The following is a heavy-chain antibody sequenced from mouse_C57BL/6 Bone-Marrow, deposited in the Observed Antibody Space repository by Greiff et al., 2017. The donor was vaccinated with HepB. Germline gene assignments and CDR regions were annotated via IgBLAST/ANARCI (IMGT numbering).Heavy chain of an antibody. D-gene: IGHD2-3*01. CDR2: IRSKSSNYAT. CDR3: VRSGYYPYYYAMDY. V-gene: IGHV10-3*01. CDR1: GFTFNTYD. J-gene: IGHJ4*01. Sequence: EVQLVESGGGLVQPQGSLKLSCAASGFTFNTYDMHWVRQAPGKGLEWVARIRSKSSNYATYYADSVKDRFTISRDDSQSMRYLQMNNLKTEDTAMYYCVRSGYYPYYYAMDYWGQGTSVTVSS.